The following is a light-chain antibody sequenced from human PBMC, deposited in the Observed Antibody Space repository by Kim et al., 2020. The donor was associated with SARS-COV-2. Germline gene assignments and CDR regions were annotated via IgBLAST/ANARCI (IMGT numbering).Light chain of an antibody. Sequence: GQKVPLSCSGSRSNIGNNYVSWYQQLPGTAPKLLIYDNNKRPSGIPDRFSGSKSGTSATLGITGLQTGDEADYYCGTWDSSLSAYVFGTGTKVTVL. CDR3: GTWDSSLSAYV. J-gene: IGLJ1*01. CDR2: DNN. CDR1: RSNIGNNY. V-gene: IGLV1-51*01.